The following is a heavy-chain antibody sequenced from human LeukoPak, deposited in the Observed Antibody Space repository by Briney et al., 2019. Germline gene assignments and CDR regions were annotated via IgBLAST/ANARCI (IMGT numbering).Heavy chain of an antibody. D-gene: IGHD3-10*01. Sequence: GGSLRLSCAASGFIFNNYWISWVRQAPGKGLEWVSYISSSGSTIYYADSVKGRFTISRDNSKNTLYLQMNSLRAEDTAVYYCAKSAAARVPIDIWGQGTMVTVSS. V-gene: IGHV3-23*01. CDR3: AKSAAARVPIDI. CDR1: GFIFNNYW. CDR2: ISSSGSTI. J-gene: IGHJ3*02.